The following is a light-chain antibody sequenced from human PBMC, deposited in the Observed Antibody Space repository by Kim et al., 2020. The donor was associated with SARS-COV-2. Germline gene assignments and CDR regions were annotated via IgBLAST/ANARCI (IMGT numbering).Light chain of an antibody. Sequence: TFSLPVPSGALTGYNYSSLYQQPPVNAPHLLFYVVRSRRLVVSNRFSGSMSANTASLTISGLRPEDVADYYCSSYTSTGPLKIFGGGTQLTVL. CDR1: SGALTGYNY. CDR2: VVR. J-gene: IGLJ2*01. CDR3: SSYTSTGPLKI. V-gene: IGLV2-14*04.